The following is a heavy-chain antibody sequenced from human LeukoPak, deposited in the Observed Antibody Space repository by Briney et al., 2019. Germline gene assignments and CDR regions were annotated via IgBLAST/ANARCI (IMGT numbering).Heavy chain of an antibody. V-gene: IGHV4-59*01. CDR1: GFTFSSYS. Sequence: GSLRLSCAASGFTFSSYSMNWVRQPPGKGLEWIGYIYYSGSTNYNPSLKSRVTISVDTSKNQFSLKLSSVTAADTAVYYCAREEKEVGAIDYWGQGTLVTVSS. J-gene: IGHJ4*02. D-gene: IGHD1-26*01. CDR3: AREEKEVGAIDY. CDR2: IYYSGST.